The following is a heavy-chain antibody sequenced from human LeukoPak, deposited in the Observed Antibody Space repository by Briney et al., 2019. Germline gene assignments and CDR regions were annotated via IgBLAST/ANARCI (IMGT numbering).Heavy chain of an antibody. CDR2: IRDSGEP. CDR1: GFNVSNYY. J-gene: IGHJ5*02. CDR3: ARNRAVTQDWVEFDP. V-gene: IGHV3-66*02. D-gene: IGHD4-17*01. Sequence: GGSLRLSCAGSGFNVSNYYMSWVRQAPGKGLEWVSLIRDSGEPFYADSVRGRFTVSRDNSKNTMYLQMNRLRVEDTAVYFCARNRAVTQDWVEFDPWGQGTLVTVSS.